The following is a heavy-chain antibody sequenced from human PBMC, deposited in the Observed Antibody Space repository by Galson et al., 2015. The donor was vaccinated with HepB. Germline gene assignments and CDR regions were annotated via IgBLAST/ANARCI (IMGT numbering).Heavy chain of an antibody. CDR1: GYTFTGYY. J-gene: IGHJ4*02. V-gene: IGHV1-2*06. Sequence: SVKVSCKASGYTFTGYYIHWVRQAPGQGLEWMGRINPDSGDTDYAQRFQGRVTMIRDTSINTAYMELRRLTSDDTAVYYCAGDGVSPEDFWGQGTLVTVSS. CDR2: INPDSGDT. CDR3: AGDGVSPEDF.